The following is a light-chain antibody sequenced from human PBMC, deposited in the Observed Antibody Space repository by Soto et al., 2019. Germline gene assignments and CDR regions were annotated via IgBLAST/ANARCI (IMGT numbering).Light chain of an antibody. CDR3: QQYGGSLT. CDR2: GAS. CDR1: QSVSKY. J-gene: IGKJ4*01. V-gene: IGKV3-20*01. Sequence: EIVLTQSPGTLSLSPGERATLSCRASQSVSKYLVWYQQKPGQAPRLLIYGASSRAPGIPDRFSGSGSGTDFTLTISRLEPEDFAVYYCQQYGGSLTFGGGTKVEIK.